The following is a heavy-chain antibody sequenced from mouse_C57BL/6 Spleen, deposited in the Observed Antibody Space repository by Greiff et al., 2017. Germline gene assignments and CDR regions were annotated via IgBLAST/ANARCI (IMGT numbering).Heavy chain of an antibody. J-gene: IGHJ1*03. V-gene: IGHV1-59*01. CDR1: GYTFTSYW. CDR2: IDPSDSYT. D-gene: IGHD1-1*01. Sequence: QVQLQQPGAELVRPGTSVKLSCKASGYTFTSYWMHWVKQRPGQGLEWIGVIDPSDSYTNYNQKFKGKATLTVDTSSSTAYMQLSSLTSEDSAVYYCARSLYYGSRWYFDVWGTGITVTVSS. CDR3: ARSLYYGSRWYFDV.